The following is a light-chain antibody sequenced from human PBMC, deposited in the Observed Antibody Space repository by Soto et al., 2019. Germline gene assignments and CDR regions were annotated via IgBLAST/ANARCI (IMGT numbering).Light chain of an antibody. J-gene: IGKJ2*01. Sequence: EIVLTQSPGTLSLSPGERATLSCRASQSVSDNYLGWYQQKTGQAPRLLIYGASSMAPGIPDRFSGSGSGIDFTHTISRLEPEDFALYYCQHYGRSHYTFGQGTKLEIK. V-gene: IGKV3-20*01. CDR2: GAS. CDR1: QSVSDNY. CDR3: QHYGRSHYT.